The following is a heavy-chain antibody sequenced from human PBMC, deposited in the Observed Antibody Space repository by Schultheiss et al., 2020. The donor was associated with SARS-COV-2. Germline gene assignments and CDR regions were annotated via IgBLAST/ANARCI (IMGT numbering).Heavy chain of an antibody. J-gene: IGHJ6*02. Sequence: SVKVSCKASGGTFSSYAISWVRQAPGQGLEWMGGIIPIFGTANYAQKFQGRVTISADESTSTAYMEVSSLRSEDTAVYYCARGFQPRTVAATYYYGMDVWGQGTTVTVSS. CDR1: GGTFSSYA. CDR3: ARGFQPRTVAATYYYGMDV. CDR2: IIPIFGTA. D-gene: IGHD6-19*01. V-gene: IGHV1-69*13.